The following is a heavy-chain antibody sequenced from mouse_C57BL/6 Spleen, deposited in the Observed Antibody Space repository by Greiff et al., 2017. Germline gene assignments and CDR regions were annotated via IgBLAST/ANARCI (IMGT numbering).Heavy chain of an antibody. D-gene: IGHD1-1*01. CDR3: ARSLITTDAMDY. J-gene: IGHJ4*01. Sequence: EVQLQQSGPVLVKPGASVKMSCKASGYTFTDYYMNWVKQGHGKSLEWIGFINPYNGGPTYNQKFKGKATLTVDKSASTAYMELNSLTSEDSAVYYCARSLITTDAMDYWGQGTSVTVSS. CDR1: GYTFTDYY. CDR2: INPYNGGP. V-gene: IGHV1-19*01.